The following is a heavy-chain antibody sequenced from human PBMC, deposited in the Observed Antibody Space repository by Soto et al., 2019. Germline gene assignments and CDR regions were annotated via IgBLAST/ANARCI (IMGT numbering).Heavy chain of an antibody. D-gene: IGHD1-26*01. CDR3: ARDPFEWELLLDY. V-gene: IGHV3-7*04. J-gene: IGHJ4*02. CDR2: MSPDGSEK. CDR1: GFIFTHHY. Sequence: EVQLVESGGGLVQPGGSLRLSCAASGFIFTHHYMGWVRHAPGKGLEWVANMSPDGSEKFYVDSVKGRFTISRDNAKNSLYLHMNSLRAEDTAVYYCARDPFEWELLLDYWGQGTLVTVSS.